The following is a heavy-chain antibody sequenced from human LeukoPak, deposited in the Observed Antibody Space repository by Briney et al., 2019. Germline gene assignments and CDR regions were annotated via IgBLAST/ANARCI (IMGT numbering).Heavy chain of an antibody. CDR3: ASLGGLGSWNFGY. J-gene: IGHJ4*02. CDR2: IYYSGST. D-gene: IGHD3-10*01. V-gene: IGHV4-59*01. Sequence: SETLSLTCTVSGGSISSYYWSWIRQPPGKGLEWIGYIYYSGSTNFNPSLKNRVTISLDTSKSQFSLRLTSVTAADMAVYYCASLGGLGSWNFGYWGQGTLVTVPS. CDR1: GGSISSYY.